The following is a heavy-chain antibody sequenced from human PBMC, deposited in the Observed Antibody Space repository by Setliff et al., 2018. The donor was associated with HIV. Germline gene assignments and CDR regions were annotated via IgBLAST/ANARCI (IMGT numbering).Heavy chain of an antibody. J-gene: IGHJ4*02. V-gene: IGHV4-34*01. Sequence: SETLSLTCAVYGGSFSGYYWSWLRQPPGKGLEWIGEINSSGSIKFNPSLKSRVTISVDTSKNQFSLKMTSVTAADTAVYYCARSLDSDFLYYFDYWGQGTLVTVSS. D-gene: IGHD3-10*01. CDR2: INSSGSI. CDR3: ARSLDSDFLYYFDY. CDR1: GGSFSGYY.